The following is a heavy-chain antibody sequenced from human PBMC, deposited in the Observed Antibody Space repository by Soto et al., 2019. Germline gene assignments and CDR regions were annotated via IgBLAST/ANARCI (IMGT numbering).Heavy chain of an antibody. D-gene: IGHD4-17*01. J-gene: IGHJ4*02. CDR3: ARLSRTYGDEVFDY. V-gene: IGHV1-3*01. Sequence: QVQLVQSGAEVKKPGASVKVSCKASGYTFTSYAMHWVRQAPGQRLEWMGWINAGNGNTKYSQKFQGRVTITRDTSASTVYMELSSLRSEDTAEYYCARLSRTYGDEVFDYWGQGTLVTVSS. CDR2: INAGNGNT. CDR1: GYTFTSYA.